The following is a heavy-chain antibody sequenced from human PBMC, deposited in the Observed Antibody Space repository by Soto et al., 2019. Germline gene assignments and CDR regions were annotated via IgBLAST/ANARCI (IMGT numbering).Heavy chain of an antibody. CDR2: IWPGDSDT. Sequence: GESLKISCKGSGSTFTNYWIGWVRQMPGKGLEWMGIIWPGDSDTGYSPSFQGQVTISADKSISTAYLQWSSLKASDTAMYYCTRHPYYHASGINYYYGMDVWGQGTTVTVSS. J-gene: IGHJ6*02. D-gene: IGHD3-10*01. CDR1: GSTFTNYW. V-gene: IGHV5-51*01. CDR3: TRHPYYHASGINYYYGMDV.